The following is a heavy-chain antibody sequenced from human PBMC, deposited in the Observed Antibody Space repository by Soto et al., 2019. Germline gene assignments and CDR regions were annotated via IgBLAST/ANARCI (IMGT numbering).Heavy chain of an antibody. V-gene: IGHV3-48*03. CDR2: ISSSGSPL. Sequence: EVQLVESGGGLVQPGGSLRLSCAASGFTFSSYEMNWVRQAPGKGLEWVSYISSSGSPLYYAESVKGRFTISRDNAKNSLYLQMDSLRAEDTAVYYCGRDSGSHYYYYGMDFWGQGTKVTVSS. D-gene: IGHD1-26*01. J-gene: IGHJ6*02. CDR1: GFTFSSYE. CDR3: GRDSGSHYYYYGMDF.